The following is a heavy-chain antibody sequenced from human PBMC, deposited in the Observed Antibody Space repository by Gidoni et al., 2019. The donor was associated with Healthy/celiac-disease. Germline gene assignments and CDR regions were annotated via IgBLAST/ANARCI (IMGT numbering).Heavy chain of an antibody. CDR1: GFTFSSYA. CDR2: MSGSGGST. D-gene: IGHD6-19*01. V-gene: IGHV3-23*01. J-gene: IGHJ4*01. Sequence: EVQLLESGGGLVQHGGSLRLSCAASGFTFSSYAMSWVRQDPGKGLEWVSAMSGSGGSTYCADSVKGRFTIARDNSKNTLYLQMNSLRAEDTAVYYCAIYSSGWVFDYWGHGTLVTVSS. CDR3: AIYSSGWVFDY.